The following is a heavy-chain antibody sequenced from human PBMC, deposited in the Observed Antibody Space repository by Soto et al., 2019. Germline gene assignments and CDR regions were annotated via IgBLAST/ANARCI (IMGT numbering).Heavy chain of an antibody. CDR3: ARGASIVATQNWFDP. CDR1: GGNFRGFD. Sequence: SETLSLTCAVYGGNFRGFDWSRIRQHPGKGLEWIGEINHSGSTNYNPSLKSRVTISVDTSKNQFSLKLSSVTAADTAVYYCARGASIVATQNWFDPWGQGTLVTVSS. CDR2: INHSGST. V-gene: IGHV4-34*01. J-gene: IGHJ5*02. D-gene: IGHD5-12*01.